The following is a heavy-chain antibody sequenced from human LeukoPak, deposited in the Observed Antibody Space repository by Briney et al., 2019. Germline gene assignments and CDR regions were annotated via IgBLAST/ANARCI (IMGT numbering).Heavy chain of an antibody. CDR1: GFVFSSYW. CDR2: INEGGGGK. J-gene: IGHJ4*02. V-gene: IGHV3-7*03. CDR3: ARAVTSTEGY. Sequence: PGGSLRLSCAASGFVFSSYWMTWVRQAPGKGLEWVASINEGGGGKYYVDSVKGRFTISRDNAQKSLYLEMHSLRAEDTAVYYCARAVTSTEGYWGQGTLVTVSS. D-gene: IGHD4-17*01.